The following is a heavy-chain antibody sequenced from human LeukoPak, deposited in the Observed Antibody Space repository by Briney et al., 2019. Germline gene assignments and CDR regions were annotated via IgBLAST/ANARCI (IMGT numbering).Heavy chain of an antibody. J-gene: IGHJ4*02. CDR1: GGSISSSSYY. Sequence: SETLSLTCTVSGGSISSSSYYWGWIRQPPGKGLEWIGRIYYSWSTYYNPSLKSRVHISVDTSKNQFSLKLSSVTAADTAVYYCARHQTNDFLTGYYMDYFDYWGQGTLVTVSS. CDR2: IYYSWST. CDR3: ARHQTNDFLTGYYMDYFDY. V-gene: IGHV4-39*01. D-gene: IGHD3-9*01.